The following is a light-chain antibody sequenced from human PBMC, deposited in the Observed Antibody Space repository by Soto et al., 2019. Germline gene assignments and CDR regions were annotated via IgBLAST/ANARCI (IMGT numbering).Light chain of an antibody. J-gene: IGLJ2*01. CDR3: CSYAGSHVV. CDR2: EGS. V-gene: IGLV2-23*01. CDR1: SSDVGSYNL. Sequence: QSALTQPASVSGSPGQSITISCTGTSSDVGSYNLVSWYQQHPGKASKLMIYEGSKRPSGVSNRFSGSKSGNTASLTISGLQAEDEADYYCCSYAGSHVVFGGGTKVTVL.